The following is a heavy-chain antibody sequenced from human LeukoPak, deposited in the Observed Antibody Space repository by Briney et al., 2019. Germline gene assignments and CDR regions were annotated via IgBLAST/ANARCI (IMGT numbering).Heavy chain of an antibody. Sequence: PGGSLRLSCAASRFTFSSYGMHWVRQAPGKGLEWVAFIRYDGSNKYYADSVKGRFTISRDNSKNTLYLQMNSLRAEDTAVYYCAKDFVVVVAATPVRDYWGQGTLVTVSS. D-gene: IGHD2-15*01. V-gene: IGHV3-30*02. CDR3: AKDFVVVVAATPVRDY. CDR1: RFTFSSYG. J-gene: IGHJ4*02. CDR2: IRYDGSNK.